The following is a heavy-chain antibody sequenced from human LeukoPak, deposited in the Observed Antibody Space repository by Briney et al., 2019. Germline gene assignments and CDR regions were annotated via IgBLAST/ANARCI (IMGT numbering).Heavy chain of an antibody. Sequence: PSETLSLTCTVSGGSISGYYWSWIRQPPGKGLEWIGYIYYSGSTNYNPSFKSRVTISVDTSKNQFSLKLSSVTAADTAVYYCARRDGYISAIDYWGQGTLVTVSS. CDR2: IYYSGST. D-gene: IGHD5-24*01. CDR3: ARRDGYISAIDY. J-gene: IGHJ4*02. V-gene: IGHV4-59*01. CDR1: GGSISGYY.